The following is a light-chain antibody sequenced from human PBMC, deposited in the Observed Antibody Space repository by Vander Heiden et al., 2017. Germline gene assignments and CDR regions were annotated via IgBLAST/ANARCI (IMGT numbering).Light chain of an antibody. V-gene: IGKV1-33*01. CDR3: QQYENLPYT. CDR2: DAS. CDR1: QDISNY. J-gene: IGKJ2*01. Sequence: DIQMTQSPSSLSASVGDRVTITCQASQDISNYLNWYQQKPGKAPKRLIYDASNLETGVPSRFSGSGSGTDFTFTISSLQPEDIATYYCQQYENLPYTFGQGTKLEIK.